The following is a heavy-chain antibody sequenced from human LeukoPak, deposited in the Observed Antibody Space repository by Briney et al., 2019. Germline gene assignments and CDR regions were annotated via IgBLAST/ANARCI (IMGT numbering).Heavy chain of an antibody. CDR2: IFYTGST. Sequence: SETLSLTCTVSGGSVSSYYWSWIRQPPGKGLEWIGYIFYTGSTKSNPSLNSRVTISVDTSKNQFSLRLSSVTAADTAVYYCARGGGSGYYPGDYWGQGTLVTVSS. D-gene: IGHD3-22*01. CDR3: ARGGGSGYYPGDY. V-gene: IGHV4-59*02. J-gene: IGHJ4*02. CDR1: GGSVSSYY.